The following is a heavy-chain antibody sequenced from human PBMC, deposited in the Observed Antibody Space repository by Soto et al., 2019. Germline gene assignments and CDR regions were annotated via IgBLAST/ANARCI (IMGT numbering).Heavy chain of an antibody. CDR3: ARCEDIVVVVAATQGWFDP. Sequence: PSETLSLTCTVSGGSISSSSYYWGWIRQPPGKGLEWIGSTYYSGSTYYNPSLKSRVTISVDTSKNQFSLKLSSVTAADTAVYYCARCEDIVVVVAATQGWFDPWGQGTLVTVSS. CDR2: TYYSGST. J-gene: IGHJ5*02. D-gene: IGHD2-15*01. CDR1: GGSISSSSYY. V-gene: IGHV4-39*01.